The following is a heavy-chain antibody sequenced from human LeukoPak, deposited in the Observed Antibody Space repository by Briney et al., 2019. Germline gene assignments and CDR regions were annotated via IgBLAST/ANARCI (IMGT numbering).Heavy chain of an antibody. CDR1: GGSLSSYY. D-gene: IGHD3-10*01. Sequence: PSETLSLTCTVSGGSLSSYYWSWIRQPPGKGLEWIGYIYYSGSTNYNPSLKSRVTISVDTSKNQFSLKLSSVTAADTAVYYCARAGELLWFGVDYWGQGTLVTVSS. J-gene: IGHJ4*02. V-gene: IGHV4-59*01. CDR2: IYYSGST. CDR3: ARAGELLWFGVDY.